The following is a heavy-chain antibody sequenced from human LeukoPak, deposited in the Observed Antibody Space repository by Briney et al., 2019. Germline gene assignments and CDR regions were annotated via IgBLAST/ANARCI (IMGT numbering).Heavy chain of an antibody. V-gene: IGHV4-61*08. J-gene: IGHJ4*02. CDR3: ARGRGYSYGYDFDS. CDR1: GGSVSSDGYY. CDR2: VYYSGST. Sequence: SETLSLTCTVSGGSVSSDGYYWSWIRQPPGEGLERIGFVYYSGSTNYSPSLKSRLTMSVDTSKNQYSLKLSSVTAADTAVYYCARGRGYSYGYDFDSWGQGALVAVSS. D-gene: IGHD5-18*01.